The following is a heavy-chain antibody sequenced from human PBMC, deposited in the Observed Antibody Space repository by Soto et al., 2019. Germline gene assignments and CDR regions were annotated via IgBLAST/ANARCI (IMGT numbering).Heavy chain of an antibody. V-gene: IGHV1-69*01. CDR1: GGTFSSYA. D-gene: IGHD2-2*01. Sequence: QVQLVQSGAEVKKPGSSVKVSCKASGGTFSSYAISWVRQAPGQGLEWMGGIIPIFGTANYAQKFQGRVTITADESTSTAYMELSSLRSEDTAVYYCARVGGAVCSSTSCSLDYWGQGTLVTVSS. CDR2: IIPIFGTA. J-gene: IGHJ4*02. CDR3: ARVGGAVCSSTSCSLDY.